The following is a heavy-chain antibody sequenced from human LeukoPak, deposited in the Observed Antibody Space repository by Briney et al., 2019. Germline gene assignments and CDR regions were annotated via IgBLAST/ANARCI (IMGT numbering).Heavy chain of an antibody. CDR1: GFTFSNAW. Sequence: GGSLRLSCAASGFTFSNAWMSWVRQAPGKGLEWVGRIKSKTDGGTTDYAAPVKGRFIISRDDSKNTLYLQMNSLKTEDTAVYYCTTDYYDSSGYLHWGQGTLVTVSS. V-gene: IGHV3-15*01. CDR2: IKSKTDGGTT. D-gene: IGHD3-22*01. CDR3: TTDYYDSSGYLH. J-gene: IGHJ4*02.